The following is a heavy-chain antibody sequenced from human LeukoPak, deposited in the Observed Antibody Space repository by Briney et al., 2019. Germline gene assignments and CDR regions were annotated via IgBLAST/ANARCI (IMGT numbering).Heavy chain of an antibody. Sequence: SETLSLTCTVSGGSISSGSYYWSWIRQPAGKGLEWIGRIYTSGSSNYNPSLKSRVTISVDTSKNQFSLKLSSVTAADTAVYYCARILLPSTLNWFDPWGQGTLVTVSS. CDR3: ARILLPSTLNWFDP. D-gene: IGHD3-22*01. J-gene: IGHJ5*02. CDR1: GGSISSGSYY. V-gene: IGHV4-61*02. CDR2: IYTSGSS.